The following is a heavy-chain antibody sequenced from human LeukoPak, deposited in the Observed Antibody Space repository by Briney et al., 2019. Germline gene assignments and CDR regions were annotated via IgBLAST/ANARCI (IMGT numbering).Heavy chain of an antibody. D-gene: IGHD4-17*01. CDR1: AFTFSRYA. CDR2: ISGSGGST. J-gene: IGHJ4*02. CDR3: ARDDYGDPNHDY. Sequence: GGSLRLSCAASAFTFSRYAMSWVRQAPGKGLEWVSAISGSGGSTYYADSVKGRFTISRDNSKNTLYLQMNSLRAEDTAVYYCARDDYGDPNHDYWGQGTLVTVSS. V-gene: IGHV3-23*01.